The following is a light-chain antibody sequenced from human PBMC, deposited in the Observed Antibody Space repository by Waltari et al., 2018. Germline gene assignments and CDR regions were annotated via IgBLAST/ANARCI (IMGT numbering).Light chain of an antibody. CDR3: QQSKIWPA. V-gene: IGKV3-15*01. Sequence: PATLSVSPGERATLSCRASQGISSDLAWYQQKPGQAPRLLIFGASTRATGVPARFSGSGSGTEFTLTISSLQSEDFGVYYCQQSKIWPAFGQGTKVEIK. CDR1: QGISSD. J-gene: IGKJ1*01. CDR2: GAS.